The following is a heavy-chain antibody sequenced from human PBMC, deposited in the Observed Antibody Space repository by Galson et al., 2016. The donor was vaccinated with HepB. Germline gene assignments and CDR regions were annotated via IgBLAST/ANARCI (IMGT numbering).Heavy chain of an antibody. Sequence: ETLSLTCTVSGGSISGHYWSWIRQPPGKGLEWIGFISLRGSGSTSYNPSLKSRVTISGDTSKNQISLRLRHVIAANTAVYYCASHDYWNDNHDSFDIWGQGTRVTVSS. D-gene: IGHD3/OR15-3a*01. V-gene: IGHV4-59*11. CDR1: GGSISGHY. CDR3: ASHDYWNDNHDSFDI. J-gene: IGHJ3*02. CDR2: ISLRGSGST.